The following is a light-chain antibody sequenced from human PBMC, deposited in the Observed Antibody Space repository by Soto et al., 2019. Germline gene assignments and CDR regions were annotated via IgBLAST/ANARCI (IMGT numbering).Light chain of an antibody. J-gene: IGKJ1*01. CDR2: GAS. CDR3: QQYGSSPWT. CDR1: QSVSSSY. V-gene: IGKV3-20*01. Sequence: EIVLTQSPGTLSLSPGERATLSCRASQSVSSSYLAWYQQKPDQAPRPLIYGASSRAIGIPDRFSGSRSGTDFTLTISRLEPEDFAVYYCQQYGSSPWTFGQGTKVEIK.